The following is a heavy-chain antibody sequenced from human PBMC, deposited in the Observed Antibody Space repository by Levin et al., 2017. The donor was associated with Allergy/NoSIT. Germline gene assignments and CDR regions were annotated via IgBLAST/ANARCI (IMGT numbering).Heavy chain of an antibody. CDR2: LSLTGGN. CDR3: VRNGPNCLDS. D-gene: IGHD1-1*01. Sequence: GSLRLSCAVSGGSISSYNWWSWVRQPPEKGLEWIGELSLTGGNKYNPSLKSRVTISVDKSKNQFSLNLTSVTAADTAVYYCVRNGPNCLDSWGQGTLVTVSS. J-gene: IGHJ4*02. CDR1: GGSISSYNW. V-gene: IGHV4-4*02.